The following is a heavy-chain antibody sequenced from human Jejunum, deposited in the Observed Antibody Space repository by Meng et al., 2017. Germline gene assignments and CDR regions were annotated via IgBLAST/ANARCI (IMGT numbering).Heavy chain of an antibody. V-gene: IGHV4-4*02. D-gene: IGHD2-15*01. Sequence: QVQLQESGPGLVRPSGTPTLTCPVSGDSISSNNRWTWVRQPPGRGLEWIGEIYHSGDTNYNPSLTSPVTISVDKSKNQFTLRLNSVTAADTAIYYCARDWGCRDGYCFSGLLEFWGQGILVTVSS. J-gene: IGHJ4*02. CDR2: IYHSGDT. CDR1: GDSISSNNR. CDR3: ARDWGCRDGYCFSGLLEF.